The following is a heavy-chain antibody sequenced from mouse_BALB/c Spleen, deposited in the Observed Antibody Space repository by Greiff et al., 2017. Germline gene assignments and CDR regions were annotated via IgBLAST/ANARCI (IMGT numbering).Heavy chain of an antibody. CDR1: GFTFSSYG. CDR2: INSNGGST. CDR3: AREIDY. V-gene: IGHV5-6-3*01. Sequence: EVQVVESGGGLVQPGGSLKLSCAASGFTFSSYGMSWVRQTPDKRLELVATINSNGGSTYYPDSVKGRFTISRDNAKNTLYLQMSSLKSEDTAMYYCAREIDYWGQGTTLTVSS. J-gene: IGHJ2*01.